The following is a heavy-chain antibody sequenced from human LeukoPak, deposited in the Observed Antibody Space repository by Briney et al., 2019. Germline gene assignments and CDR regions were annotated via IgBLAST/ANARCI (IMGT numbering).Heavy chain of an antibody. Sequence: SETLSLTCSVSGYSISSGYYWGWIRQPPGKGLEWIGSIYHSGSTYYNPSLKSRVTISVDTSKNQFSLKLSSVTAADTTVYYCARAPRSYDYVWGSYRLGGGHLDYWGQGTLVTFSS. CDR1: GYSISSGYY. J-gene: IGHJ4*02. D-gene: IGHD3-16*02. CDR3: ARAPRSYDYVWGSYRLGGGHLDY. V-gene: IGHV4-38-2*02. CDR2: IYHSGST.